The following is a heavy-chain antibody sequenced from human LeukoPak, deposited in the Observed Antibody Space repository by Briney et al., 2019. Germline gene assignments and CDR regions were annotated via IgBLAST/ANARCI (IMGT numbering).Heavy chain of an antibody. CDR2: ISGSGGST. CDR3: AKDHMVRGPHCMSDY. CDR1: GVTFSSYA. D-gene: IGHD3-10*01. J-gene: IGHJ4*02. V-gene: IGHV3-23*01. Sequence: GGSLRLSCAASGVTFSSYAMSWVRQAPGKGLEWVSAISGSGGSTYYADSVKGRFTISRDNSKNTLYLQRNSLTAEATAFYYCAKDHMVRGPHCMSDYWGQGSLVTVYS.